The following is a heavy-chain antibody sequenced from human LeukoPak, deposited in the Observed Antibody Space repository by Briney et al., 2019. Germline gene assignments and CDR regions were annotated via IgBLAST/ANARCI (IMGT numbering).Heavy chain of an antibody. CDR1: GGSFSGYY. D-gene: IGHD2-2*01. V-gene: IGHV4-34*01. CDR3: AADCSSTSCYSEFAFDI. CDR2: INHSGST. J-gene: IGHJ3*02. Sequence: PSETLSLTCAVYGGSFSGYYWSWIRQPPGKGLEWIGEINHSGSTNYNSSLKSRVTISVDTSKNQFSLKLSSVTAADTAVYYCAADCSSTSCYSEFAFDIWGQGTMVTVSS.